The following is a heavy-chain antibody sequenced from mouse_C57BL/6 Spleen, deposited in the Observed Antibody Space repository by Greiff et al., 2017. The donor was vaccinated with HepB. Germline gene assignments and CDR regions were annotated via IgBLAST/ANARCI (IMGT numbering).Heavy chain of an antibody. J-gene: IGHJ2*01. Sequence: EVKLMESGGGLVKPGGSLKLSCAASGFTFSSYAMSWVRQTPEKRLEWVATISDGGSYTYYPDNVKGRFTISRDNAKNNLYLQMSHLKSEDTAMYYCARENYGYLYYFDYWGQGTTLTVSS. CDR2: ISDGGSYT. D-gene: IGHD2-2*01. CDR3: ARENYGYLYYFDY. V-gene: IGHV5-4*01. CDR1: GFTFSSYA.